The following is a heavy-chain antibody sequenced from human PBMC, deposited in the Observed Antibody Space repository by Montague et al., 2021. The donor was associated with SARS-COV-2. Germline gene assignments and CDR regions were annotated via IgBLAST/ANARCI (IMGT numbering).Heavy chain of an antibody. J-gene: IGHJ3*02. D-gene: IGHD4-17*01. CDR2: IYWNGDK. Sequence: PALVKPTQTLTLTCTFSGFSLRSDDEGVAWIRQSPGQALEWLAVIYWNGDKRYSPSLQRRLTIAKDTSENQVVLTMTNMDPVDTATYYCAEHLMQQDDYGDYFDAFNMWGHGTMVTVSS. V-gene: IGHV2-5*01. CDR1: GFSLRSDDEG. CDR3: AEHLMQQDDYGDYFDAFNM.